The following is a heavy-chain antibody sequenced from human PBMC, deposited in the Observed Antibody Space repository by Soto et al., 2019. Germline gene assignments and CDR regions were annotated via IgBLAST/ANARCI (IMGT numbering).Heavy chain of an antibody. D-gene: IGHD3-16*02. J-gene: IGHJ4*02. CDR2: INHSGST. Sequence: SETLSLTCAVYGGSFSGYYWSWIRQPPGKGLEGVGEINHSGSTNYNPSLKSRVTISVDTSKNQFSLKLSSVNAADTAVYYCARSHYDYVWGSYRLDYWGQGTLVTVSS. CDR1: GGSFSGYY. V-gene: IGHV4-34*01. CDR3: ARSHYDYVWGSYRLDY.